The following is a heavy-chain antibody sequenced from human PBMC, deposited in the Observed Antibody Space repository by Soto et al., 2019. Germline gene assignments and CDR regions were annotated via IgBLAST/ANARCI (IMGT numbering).Heavy chain of an antibody. V-gene: IGHV1-69*08. Sequence: QVQLVQSGAEVKKPGSSVKVACKASGGTFSSYTISWVRQAPGQGLEWMGRIIPILGIANYAQKFQGRVTITADKSTSTAYMELSSLRSEDTAVYYCARDGCSGGSCYISYYYDYMDVWGKGTTVTVSS. CDR1: GGTFSSYT. J-gene: IGHJ6*03. CDR2: IIPILGIA. D-gene: IGHD2-15*01. CDR3: ARDGCSGGSCYISYYYDYMDV.